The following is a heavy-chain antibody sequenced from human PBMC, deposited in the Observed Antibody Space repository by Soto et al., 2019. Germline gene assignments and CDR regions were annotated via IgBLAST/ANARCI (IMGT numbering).Heavy chain of an antibody. V-gene: IGHV3-23*01. Sequence: EVQLWESGGGLVQPGGSLRLSCAASGCTLSSYAMSWVRQAPGKGLEWVSAISGSGGSTYYADSVKGRFTISRDNSKNTLYLQMNSLRAEDTAVYYCAKGDSSSWYVAYDYWGQGTLVTVSS. J-gene: IGHJ4*02. CDR2: ISGSGGST. CDR3: AKGDSSSWYVAYDY. D-gene: IGHD6-13*01. CDR1: GCTLSSYA.